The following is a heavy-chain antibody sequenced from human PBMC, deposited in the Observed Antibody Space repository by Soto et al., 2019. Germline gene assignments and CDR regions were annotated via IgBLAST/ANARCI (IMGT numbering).Heavy chain of an antibody. Sequence: SGPTLVNPTQTLTLTCTFSGFSITTSGVGVGWIRQPPGKALEWLAFIYWDDDNRYNPSLKSRLTVAKDTSKTLVVLLMTNMDPVDTATYYCAHRRGGYNWGDGYFDYWGQGMLVTVSS. CDR3: AHRRGGYNWGDGYFDY. CDR1: GFSITTSGVG. J-gene: IGHJ4*02. CDR2: IYWDDDN. D-gene: IGHD1-20*01. V-gene: IGHV2-5*02.